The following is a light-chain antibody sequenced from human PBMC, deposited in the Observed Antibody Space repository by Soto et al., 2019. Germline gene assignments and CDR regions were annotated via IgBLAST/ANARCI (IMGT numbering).Light chain of an antibody. CDR1: QSISNY. Sequence: DIQMTQSPSSLSASVGDRVTITCRASQSISNYLNWYQQKPGKAPKLLIYGASSLQSGVPSRFTCGGSGTDFTLTISSLQPEDFAAYYCQQSYRAPLTFGPGTKVDIK. CDR3: QQSYRAPLT. CDR2: GAS. V-gene: IGKV1-39*01. J-gene: IGKJ3*01.